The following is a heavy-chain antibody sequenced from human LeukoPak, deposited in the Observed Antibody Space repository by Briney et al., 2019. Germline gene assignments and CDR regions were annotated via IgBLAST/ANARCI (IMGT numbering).Heavy chain of an antibody. D-gene: IGHD3-3*01. Sequence: ASVKVSCKASGYTFTSYYMHWVRQAPGQGLEWMGIINPNGGSTSYAQKFQGRVTMTRDTSTSTVYVELSSLRSDDTAVYYCAAAPYDFWSGYKPPQDYWGQGTLVTVSS. V-gene: IGHV1-46*01. CDR2: INPNGGST. CDR3: AAAPYDFWSGYKPPQDY. CDR1: GYTFTSYY. J-gene: IGHJ4*02.